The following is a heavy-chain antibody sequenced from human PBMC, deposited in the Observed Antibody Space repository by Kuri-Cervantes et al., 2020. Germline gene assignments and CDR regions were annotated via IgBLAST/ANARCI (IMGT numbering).Heavy chain of an antibody. CDR3: ASPLRSHRGPYYYGMDV. Sequence: GSLRLSCTVSGGSISSSSYYWGWIRQPPGKGLEWIGSIYYSGSTYYNPSLKSRVTISVDTSKNQFSLKLGSVTAADTAVYYCASPLRSHRGPYYYGMDVWGQGTTVTVSS. CDR2: IYYSGST. CDR1: GGSISSSSYY. D-gene: IGHD3-3*01. J-gene: IGHJ6*02. V-gene: IGHV4-39*07.